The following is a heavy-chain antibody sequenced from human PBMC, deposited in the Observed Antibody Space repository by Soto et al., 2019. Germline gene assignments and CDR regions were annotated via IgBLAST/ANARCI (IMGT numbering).Heavy chain of an antibody. J-gene: IGHJ4*02. D-gene: IGHD1-26*01. CDR2: ISYDGSNK. CDR3: AKTEWELLFDYFDY. Sequence: GGSLRLSCAASGFTFSSYAMHWVRQAPGKGLEWVAVISYDGSNKYYADSVKGRFTISRDNSKNTLYLQMNSLRAEDTAVYYCAKTEWELLFDYFDYWGQGTLVTVSS. CDR1: GFTFSSYA. V-gene: IGHV3-30-3*01.